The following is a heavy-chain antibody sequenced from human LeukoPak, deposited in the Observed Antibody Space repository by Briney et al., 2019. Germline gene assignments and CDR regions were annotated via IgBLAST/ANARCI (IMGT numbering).Heavy chain of an antibody. J-gene: IGHJ3*02. CDR3: ARGYYYDRSGYYSDAFDI. D-gene: IGHD3-22*01. CDR2: IYTGGST. V-gene: IGHV3-53*01. CDR1: GFTVSSNY. Sequence: GGSLRLSCAASGFTVSSNYMGWVRQAPGKGLEWVSIIYTGGSTYYADSVKGRFTISRDNSKNTLYLQMNGLRAEDTAVYYCARGYYYDRSGYYSDAFDIWGQGTMVTVSS.